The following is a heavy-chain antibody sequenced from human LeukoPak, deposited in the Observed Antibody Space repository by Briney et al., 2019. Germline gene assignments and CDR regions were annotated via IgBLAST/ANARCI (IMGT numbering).Heavy chain of an antibody. Sequence: PGGSLRLSCAASGLTFSTYVMNWVRQAPGKGLEWVSTISESGGSTYYADSVKGRFTISRDNAKHSLYLQMNSLRAEDTAVYYCARDDDTLIQQNYWGQGTLVTVSS. D-gene: IGHD3-22*01. CDR2: ISESGGST. CDR1: GLTFSTYV. CDR3: ARDDDTLIQQNY. V-gene: IGHV3-23*01. J-gene: IGHJ4*02.